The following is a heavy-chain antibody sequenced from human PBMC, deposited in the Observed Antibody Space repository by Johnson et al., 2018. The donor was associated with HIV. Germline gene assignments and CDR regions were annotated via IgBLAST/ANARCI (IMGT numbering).Heavy chain of an antibody. CDR1: GFTFSSYA. V-gene: IGHV3-30-3*01. D-gene: IGHD3-16*01. CDR3: ARESGGQYDAFDI. J-gene: IGHJ3*02. CDR2: ISYDGSNK. Sequence: QVQLVESGGGVVQPGRSLRLSCAASGFTFSSYAMHWVRQAPGKGLEWVAVISYDGSNKYYADSVKGRFTISRDNSKNTLYRQMNSLRAEDTAVYYCARESGGQYDAFDIWGQGTMVTVSS.